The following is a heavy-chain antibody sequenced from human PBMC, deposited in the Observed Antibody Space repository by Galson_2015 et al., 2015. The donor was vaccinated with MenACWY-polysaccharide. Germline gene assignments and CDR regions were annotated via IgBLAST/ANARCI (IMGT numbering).Heavy chain of an antibody. CDR3: ARDFLSTVTTRPGY. Sequence: SVKVSCKAFGYTFTSYGISWVRQAPGQGLEWMGWISVYNGNTKYAQNLQGRVTMTTDTSTSTAYMELRSLRSDDTAVYYCARDFLSTVTTRPGYWGQGTLVTVSS. J-gene: IGHJ4*02. V-gene: IGHV1-18*01. CDR1: GYTFTSYG. CDR2: ISVYNGNT. D-gene: IGHD4-17*01.